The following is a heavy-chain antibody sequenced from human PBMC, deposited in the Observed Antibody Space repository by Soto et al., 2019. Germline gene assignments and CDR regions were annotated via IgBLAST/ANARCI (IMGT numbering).Heavy chain of an antibody. J-gene: IGHJ5*02. Sequence: ASVKVSCKASGYTFTSYAMHWVRQGPGQRLEWMGWINAGNGNTKYSQKFQGRVTITRDTSASTAYMELSSLRSEDTAVYYCARAPLPRNNWFDPWGQGTLVTVSS. CDR3: ARAPLPRNNWFDP. V-gene: IGHV1-3*01. CDR2: INAGNGNT. CDR1: GYTFTSYA.